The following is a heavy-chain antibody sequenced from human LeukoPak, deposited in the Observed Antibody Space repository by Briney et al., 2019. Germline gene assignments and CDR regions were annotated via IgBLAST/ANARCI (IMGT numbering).Heavy chain of an antibody. CDR1: GYTFTGYY. CDR2: INPNSGGT. V-gene: IGHV1-2*02. CDR3: ARDFDYYDSSDAFDV. Sequence: ASMKVSCKASGYTFTGYYMHWVRQAPGQGLEWMGWINPNSGGTNYAQKFQGRVTMTRDMSISTAYMELSRLRSDDTAVYYCARDFDYYDSSDAFDVWGQGTMVTVSS. J-gene: IGHJ3*01. D-gene: IGHD3-22*01.